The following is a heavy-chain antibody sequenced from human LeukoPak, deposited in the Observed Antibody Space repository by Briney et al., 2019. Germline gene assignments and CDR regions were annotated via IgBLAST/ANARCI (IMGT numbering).Heavy chain of an antibody. Sequence: GGSLRLSCAASGFTISSYGMDWVRQAPGKGLEWVAVIWHDESNKYYADSVKGRFTISRDNSKNTLYLQMNSLRAEDTAVYYCAKGFRYGGSSLDYWGQGTLVTVSS. V-gene: IGHV3-33*06. CDR2: IWHDESNK. CDR3: AKGFRYGGSSLDY. J-gene: IGHJ4*02. D-gene: IGHD4-23*01. CDR1: GFTISSYG.